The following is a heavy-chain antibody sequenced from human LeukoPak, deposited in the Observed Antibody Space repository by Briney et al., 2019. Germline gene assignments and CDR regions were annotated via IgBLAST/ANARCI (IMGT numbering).Heavy chain of an antibody. CDR1: AFTLSSYA. D-gene: IGHD2-2*01. J-gene: IGHJ4*02. V-gene: IGHV3-23*01. Sequence: GGSLRLSCAASAFTLSSYAMSWVRQAPGKGLEWVAGISSSGGSTNYADSAKGRFTISRDNSMNTLYLHMNSLTVEDTDMYYCVNLFSSNFWGQGTQVTVSS. CDR2: ISSSGGST. CDR3: VNLFSSNF.